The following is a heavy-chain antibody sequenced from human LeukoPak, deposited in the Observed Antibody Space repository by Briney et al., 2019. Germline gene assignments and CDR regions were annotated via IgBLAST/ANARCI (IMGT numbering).Heavy chain of an antibody. CDR3: ARRYDNSEYFTY. CDR1: GYTFTNYW. CDR2: IYPGDSDT. J-gene: IGHJ4*02. Sequence: GESLKISFKGSGYTFTNYWIGWVRQMPGKGLEWMGIIYPGDSDTRYSPSFQGQVTISAGKSISTAYLQWSSLKASDTAMYYCARRYDNSEYFTYWGQGTLVTVSS. D-gene: IGHD3-22*01. V-gene: IGHV5-51*01.